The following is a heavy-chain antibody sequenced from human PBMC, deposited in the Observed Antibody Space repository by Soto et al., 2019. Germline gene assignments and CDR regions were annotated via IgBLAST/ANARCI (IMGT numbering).Heavy chain of an antibody. D-gene: IGHD5-12*01. V-gene: IGHV3-30-3*01. CDR1: GFTFSSYA. CDR2: ISYDGSNK. J-gene: IGHJ4*02. CDR3: ARERGYDLYRLRY. Sequence: QVQLVESGGGVVQPGRSLRLSCAASGFTFSSYAMHWVRQAPGKGLEWVAVISYDGSNKYYADSVKGRFTISRDNSKNTLYLQMNSLRAEDTAVYYCARERGYDLYRLRYWGQGTLVTVSS.